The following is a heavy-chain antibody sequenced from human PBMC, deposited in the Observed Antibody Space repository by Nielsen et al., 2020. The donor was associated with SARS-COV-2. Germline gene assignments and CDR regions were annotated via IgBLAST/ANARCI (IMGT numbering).Heavy chain of an antibody. J-gene: IGHJ6*02. CDR2: IYRGEST. CDR3: ARDLGSVAVAGTNYYGMDV. D-gene: IGHD6-19*01. V-gene: IGHV3-53*04. Sequence: WIRQPPGKGLEWVSVIYRGESTYYADSVKGRFTISRHNSRNTLYLQMNSLRVEDTAVYYCARDLGSVAVAGTNYYGMDVWGQGTTVTVSS.